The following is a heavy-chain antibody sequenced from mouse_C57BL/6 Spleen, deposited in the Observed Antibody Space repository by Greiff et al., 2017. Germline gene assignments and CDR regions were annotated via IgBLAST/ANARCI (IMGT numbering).Heavy chain of an antibody. V-gene: IGHV1-82*01. CDR3: GRSFGWDGAMDY. CDR2: IYPGDGDT. D-gene: IGHD4-1*01. Sequence: VQLQQSGPELVTPGASVTISCKASGYAFSSSWMNWVKQRPGKGLEWIGRIYPGDGDTNYNGKFTGQATMTADKSSSRAYMQLSSLTSEDSAVYYCGRSFGWDGAMDYWGQGTSVTVSS. J-gene: IGHJ4*01. CDR1: GYAFSSSW.